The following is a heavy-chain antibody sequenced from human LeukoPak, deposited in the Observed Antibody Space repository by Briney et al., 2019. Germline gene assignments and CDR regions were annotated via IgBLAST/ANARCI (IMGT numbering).Heavy chain of an antibody. Sequence: GGSLRLSCAASGFSFTDYAMSWVRQAPGKGLEWVSDIRATSGITYYADSVKGRFAISRDNSKKMLYLQMNSLRADDTALYYCARDSDFYDSLTFYGMDVWGQGTTVIVSS. D-gene: IGHD3-3*01. CDR3: ARDSDFYDSLTFYGMDV. CDR1: GFSFTDYA. CDR2: IRATSGIT. V-gene: IGHV3-23*01. J-gene: IGHJ6*02.